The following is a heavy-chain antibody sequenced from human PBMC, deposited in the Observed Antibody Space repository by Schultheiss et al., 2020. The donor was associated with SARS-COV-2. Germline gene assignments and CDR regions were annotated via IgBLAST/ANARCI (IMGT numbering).Heavy chain of an antibody. D-gene: IGHD2-2*01. CDR3: ATDIVVVPAARGSGYDSVRDY. Sequence: GGSLRLSCAASGFTFSSYAMSWVRQAPGKGLEWVSAISGSGGSTYYADSVKGRFTISRDNSKNTLYLQMNSLRAEDTAVYYCATDIVVVPAARGSGYDSVRDYWGQGTLVTVSS. CDR2: ISGSGGST. V-gene: IGHV3-23*01. J-gene: IGHJ4*02. CDR1: GFTFSSYA.